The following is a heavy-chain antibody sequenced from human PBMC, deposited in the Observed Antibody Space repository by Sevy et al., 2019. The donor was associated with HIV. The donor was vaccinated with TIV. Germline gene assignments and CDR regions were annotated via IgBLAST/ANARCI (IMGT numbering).Heavy chain of an antibody. CDR1: GGSFSGYY. J-gene: IGHJ4*02. Sequence: SETLSLTCAVYGGSFSGYYWSWIHQPPGKGLEWIGEIIHSGSTNYNPSLKSRVTISVDTSKNQFSLKMSSVTAADTAVYYCARGQWELPYWGQGTLVTVSS. CDR2: IIHSGST. V-gene: IGHV4-34*01. D-gene: IGHD1-26*01. CDR3: ARGQWELPY.